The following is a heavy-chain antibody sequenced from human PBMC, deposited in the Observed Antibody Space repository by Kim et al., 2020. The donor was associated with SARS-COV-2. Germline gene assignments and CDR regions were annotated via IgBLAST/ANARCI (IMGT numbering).Heavy chain of an antibody. CDR3: ARRTWYFDL. Sequence: THYHPPHKSRVTISVDTSKNQFSLKLSSVTAADTAVYYCARRTWYFDLWGRGTLVTVSS. CDR2: T. J-gene: IGHJ2*01. V-gene: IGHV4-59*08.